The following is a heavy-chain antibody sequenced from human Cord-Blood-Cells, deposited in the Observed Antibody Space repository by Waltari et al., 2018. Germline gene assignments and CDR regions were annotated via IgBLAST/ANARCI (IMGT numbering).Heavy chain of an antibody. CDR3: ARDGWEYQLLPLGY. CDR1: GYTFTGYY. J-gene: IGHJ4*02. Sequence: QVQLVQSGAEVKKPGASVKVSCKASGYTFTGYYMHWVRQAPGQGLEWMGRNNPNSGSTNYAQKFQGRVTMTRDTSISTAYMERSRLRSDDTAVYYCARDGWEYQLLPLGYWGQGTLVTVSS. V-gene: IGHV1-2*06. CDR2: NNPNSGST. D-gene: IGHD2-2*01.